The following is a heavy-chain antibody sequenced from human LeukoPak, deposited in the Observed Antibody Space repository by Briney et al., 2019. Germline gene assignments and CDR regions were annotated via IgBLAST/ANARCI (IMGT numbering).Heavy chain of an antibody. D-gene: IGHD6-13*01. Sequence: SETLSLTWSVSGGSISRSSYYWGWTRQPPGKGLEWIGSIYYSGSTYYNPSFKSRVTISVDTSRNQFSLKLESVTAADTAVYYCARHGSIATGAFTYWGQGTLVTVSS. CDR3: ARHGSIATGAFTY. J-gene: IGHJ4*02. V-gene: IGHV4-39*01. CDR1: GGSISRSSYY. CDR2: IYYSGST.